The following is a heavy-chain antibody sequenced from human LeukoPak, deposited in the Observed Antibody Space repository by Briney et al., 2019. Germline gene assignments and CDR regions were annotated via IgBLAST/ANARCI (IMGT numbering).Heavy chain of an antibody. D-gene: IGHD6-13*01. V-gene: IGHV1-69*02. CDR2: IIPILGIA. CDR1: GGTFSSYT. Sequence: SVEVSCKASGGTFSSYTISWVRQAPGQGLEWMGRIIPILGIANYAQKFQGRVTITADKSTSTAYMELSSLRSEDTAVYYCARGSIASAATNYWGQGTLVTVSS. CDR3: ARGSIASAATNY. J-gene: IGHJ4*02.